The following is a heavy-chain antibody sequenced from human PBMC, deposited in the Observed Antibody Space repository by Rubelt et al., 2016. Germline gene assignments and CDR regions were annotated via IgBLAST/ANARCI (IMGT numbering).Heavy chain of an antibody. D-gene: IGHD3-10*01. CDR2: IKDDGSET. Sequence: MGGIRQAPGKGLEWVANIKDDGSETYYVDSVKGRFTVSKDNAKNSLHLQMNTLKPEDTAVYYCARGAVVPGGSDYFDYWGQGTLVTVSS. CDR3: ARGAVVPGGSDYFDY. J-gene: IGHJ4*02. V-gene: IGHV3-7*02.